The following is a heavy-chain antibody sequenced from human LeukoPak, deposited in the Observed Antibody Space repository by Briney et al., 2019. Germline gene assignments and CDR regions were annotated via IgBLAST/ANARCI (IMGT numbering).Heavy chain of an antibody. CDR2: INGDGSGT. V-gene: IGHV3-74*03. CDR3: ATLVGAAAPVDY. J-gene: IGHJ4*02. Sequence: GGSLRLSCAASGFNFGSYWIHWVRQAPGKGLVWVSGINGDGSGTMYADSVRGRFTISRDNAKNTLYVQMNGLSGEDTGVYYCATLVGAAAPVDYWGQGTLVTVSS. D-gene: IGHD1-26*01. CDR1: GFNFGSYW.